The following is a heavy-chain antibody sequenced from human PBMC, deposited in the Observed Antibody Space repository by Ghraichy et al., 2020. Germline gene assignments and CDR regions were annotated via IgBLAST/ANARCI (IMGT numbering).Heavy chain of an antibody. CDR3: AKGLRGFGATEWDAFDI. CDR2: ISGSGGST. Sequence: GESLNISCAASGFTFSSYAMSWVRQAPGKGLEWVSAISGSGGSTYYADSVKGRFTISRDNSKNTLYLQMNSLRAEDTAVYYCAKGLRGFGATEWDAFDIWGQGTMVTVSS. CDR1: GFTFSSYA. D-gene: IGHD3-16*01. J-gene: IGHJ3*02. V-gene: IGHV3-23*01.